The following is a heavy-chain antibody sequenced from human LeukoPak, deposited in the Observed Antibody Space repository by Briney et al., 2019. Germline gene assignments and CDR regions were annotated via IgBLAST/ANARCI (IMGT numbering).Heavy chain of an antibody. CDR1: GFTFSSYS. D-gene: IGHD3-10*01. CDR3: ARAPHTMVRYFDY. Sequence: GGSLRLSCAASGFTFSSYSMNWVRQAPGKGLEWVSSISSSSSYIYYADSVKGRFTISRDNAKNSLYLQMNSLRAEDTAVYYCARAPHTMVRYFDYWGQGALVTVSS. V-gene: IGHV3-21*01. J-gene: IGHJ4*02. CDR2: ISSSSSYI.